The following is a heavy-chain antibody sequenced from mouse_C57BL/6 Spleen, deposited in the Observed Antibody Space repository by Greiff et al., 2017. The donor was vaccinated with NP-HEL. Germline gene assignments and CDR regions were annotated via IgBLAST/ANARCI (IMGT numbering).Heavy chain of an antibody. CDR1: GYTFTDYE. J-gene: IGHJ4*01. D-gene: IGHD1-1*01. Sequence: VQLQQSGAELVRPGASVTLSCKASGYTFTDYEMHWVKQTPVHGLEWIGAIDPETGGTAYNQKFKGKAILTADKSSSTAYMELRNLTSEDSAVYYCTGTTVVDYYAMDYWGQGTSVTVSS. V-gene: IGHV1-15*01. CDR3: TGTTVVDYYAMDY. CDR2: IDPETGGT.